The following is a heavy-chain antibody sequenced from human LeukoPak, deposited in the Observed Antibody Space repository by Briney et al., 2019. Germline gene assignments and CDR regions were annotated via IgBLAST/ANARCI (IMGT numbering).Heavy chain of an antibody. D-gene: IGHD3-22*01. CDR2: ISSSRSDI. V-gene: IGHV3-21*01. Sequence: PGGSLRLSRAASGFTFSSYSMNWVRQAPGKGLEWVSSISSSRSDIYYADSVKGRFTISRDNAKNSLYLQMNSLRAEDTAVYYCARDPYDSSGAFQHWGQGTLVTVSS. CDR1: GFTFSSYS. J-gene: IGHJ1*01. CDR3: ARDPYDSSGAFQH.